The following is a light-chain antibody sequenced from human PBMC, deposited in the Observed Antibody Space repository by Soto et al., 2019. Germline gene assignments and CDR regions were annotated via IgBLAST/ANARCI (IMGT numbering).Light chain of an antibody. V-gene: IGKV3-20*01. Sequence: IVLTQSPGTLTLSPGERATLSCRASQSVRSSYLARYQQKLGQAPRLLIYGVSNRDTGIPDRFSGSGSGTDITLTISRLETEDFAVYYCRQYGTSPRTFGQRTKVEIK. J-gene: IGKJ1*01. CDR2: GVS. CDR1: QSVRSSY. CDR3: RQYGTSPRT.